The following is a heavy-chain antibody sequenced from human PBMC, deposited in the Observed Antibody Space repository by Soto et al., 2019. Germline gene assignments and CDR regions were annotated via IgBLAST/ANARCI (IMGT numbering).Heavy chain of an antibody. CDR3: AKESYDYDSSGYYYLPFDY. J-gene: IGHJ4*02. V-gene: IGHV3-23*01. D-gene: IGHD3-22*01. Sequence: GGSLRLSCAASGFTFSSYAMSWVRQAPGKGLEWVSAISGSGGSTYYADSVKGRFTISRDNSKNTLYLQMNSLRAEDTAVYYCAKESYDYDSSGYYYLPFDYWGQGTLVTFSS. CDR2: ISGSGGST. CDR1: GFTFSSYA.